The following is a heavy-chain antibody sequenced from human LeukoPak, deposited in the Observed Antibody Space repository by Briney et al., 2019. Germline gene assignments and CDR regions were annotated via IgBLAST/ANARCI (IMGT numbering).Heavy chain of an antibody. CDR1: GFTFSSYA. V-gene: IGHV3-23*01. J-gene: IGHJ4*02. CDR3: AKMVVVVLPAPQDY. D-gene: IGHD2-15*01. Sequence: PGGSLRLSCAASGFTFSSYAMSWVRQAPGKGLEWVSGISGSGGSTYYADSVKGRFTISRDNSKNTLYLQMNSLRAEDTAVYHCAKMVVVVLPAPQDYWGQGSLVTVSS. CDR2: ISGSGGST.